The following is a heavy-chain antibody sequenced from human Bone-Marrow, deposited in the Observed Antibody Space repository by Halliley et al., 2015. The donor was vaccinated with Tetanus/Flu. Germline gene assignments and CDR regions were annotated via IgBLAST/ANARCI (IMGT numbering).Heavy chain of an antibody. CDR2: IYYSGST. CDR3: ARDFFDSTGYIDY. Sequence: TLSLTCTVSGDSITGYYWNWIRQSPGKGLEWIGGIYYSGSTNYNPSLKSRLTISLDTSRNQFSLRLSSVTAADTAVYYCARDFFDSTGYIDYWGQGTLVTVSS. V-gene: IGHV4-59*01. J-gene: IGHJ4*02. CDR1: GDSITGYY. D-gene: IGHD3-22*01.